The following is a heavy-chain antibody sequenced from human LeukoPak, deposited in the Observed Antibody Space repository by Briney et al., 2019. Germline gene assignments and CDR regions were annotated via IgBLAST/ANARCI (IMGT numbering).Heavy chain of an antibody. CDR2: ISSNGGST. Sequence: PGGSLRLSCAASGFTFSSYAMHWVRQAPGKGLEYVSAISSNGGSTYYANSVKGRFTISRDNSKNTLYLQMNSLRAEDTAVYYCAKAISVGATTDAADWGQGTLVTVSS. CDR1: GFTFSSYA. D-gene: IGHD1-26*01. CDR3: AKAISVGATTDAAD. V-gene: IGHV3-64*01. J-gene: IGHJ4*02.